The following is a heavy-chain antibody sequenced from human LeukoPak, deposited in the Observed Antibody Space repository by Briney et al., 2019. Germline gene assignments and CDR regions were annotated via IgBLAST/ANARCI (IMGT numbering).Heavy chain of an antibody. CDR1: GFTFSRYD. CDR3: ARVSRGGGESSYFDY. CDR2: IDVAGDT. Sequence: GGSLRLSCAASGFTFSRYDMHWVRQATGKRLEWVSAIDVAGDTYYPGSVKGRLTISRENAKNSLYLQMNSLRVGYTAVYYCARVSRGGGESSYFDYWGQGTLVTVSS. V-gene: IGHV3-13*01. J-gene: IGHJ4*02. D-gene: IGHD3-16*01.